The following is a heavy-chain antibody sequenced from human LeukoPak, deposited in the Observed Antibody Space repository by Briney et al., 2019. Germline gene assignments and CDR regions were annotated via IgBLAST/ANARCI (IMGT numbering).Heavy chain of an antibody. Sequence: ASVKVSCKASGYTFTSYDINWVRQATGQGLEWVGWISAYNGNTNYAQKLQGRVTMTTDTSTSTAYMELRSPRSDDTAVYYCARGPYRYFDYWGQGTLVTVSS. V-gene: IGHV1-18*01. J-gene: IGHJ4*02. D-gene: IGHD3-16*01. CDR2: ISAYNGNT. CDR3: ARGPYRYFDY. CDR1: GYTFTSYD.